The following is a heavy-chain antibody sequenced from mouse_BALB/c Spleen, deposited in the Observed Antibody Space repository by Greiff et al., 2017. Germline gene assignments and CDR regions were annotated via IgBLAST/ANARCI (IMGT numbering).Heavy chain of an antibody. V-gene: IGHV5-17*02. CDR2: ISSGSSTI. Sequence: EVHLVESGGGLVQPGGSRKLSCAASGFTFSSFGMHWVRQAPEKGLEWVAYISSGSSTIYYADTVKGRFTISRDNPKNTLFLQMTSLRSEDTAMYYCARSYYGQYYAMDYWGQGTSVTVSS. J-gene: IGHJ4*01. CDR3: ARSYYGQYYAMDY. CDR1: GFTFSSFG. D-gene: IGHD2-10*01.